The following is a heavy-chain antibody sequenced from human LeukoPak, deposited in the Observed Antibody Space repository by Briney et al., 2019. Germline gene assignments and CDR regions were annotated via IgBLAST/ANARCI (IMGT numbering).Heavy chain of an antibody. CDR3: ARSDILTGDV. CDR1: GYIFTSYG. Sequence: ASVKVSCKASGYIFTSYGISWVRQATGQGLEWMGWMNPNSGNTGYAQKFQGRVTMTRNTSISTAYMELSSLRSEDTAVYYCARSDILTGDVWGKGTTVTVSS. J-gene: IGHJ6*04. CDR2: MNPNSGNT. D-gene: IGHD3-9*01. V-gene: IGHV1-8*02.